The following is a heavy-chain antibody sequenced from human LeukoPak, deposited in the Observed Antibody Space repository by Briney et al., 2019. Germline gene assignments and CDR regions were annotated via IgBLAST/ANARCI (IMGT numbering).Heavy chain of an antibody. CDR2: ISGSGGGT. CDR3: AREEYTDSYYGMDV. D-gene: IGHD1-1*01. Sequence: GGSLRLSCAASGFTFSSYALSWVRQAPGKGLEWVSAISGSGGGTFYAYSVKGRFTISRDNSNNTLYLQMNSLRAEDTAVYYCAREEYTDSYYGMDVWGQGTTVTVSS. J-gene: IGHJ6*02. V-gene: IGHV3-23*01. CDR1: GFTFSSYA.